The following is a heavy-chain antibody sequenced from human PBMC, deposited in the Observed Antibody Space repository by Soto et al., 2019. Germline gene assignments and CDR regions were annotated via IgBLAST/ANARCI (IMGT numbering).Heavy chain of an antibody. V-gene: IGHV3-23*01. CDR1: GFTLSSYD. D-gene: IGHD3-9*01. J-gene: IGHJ3*02. CDR2: IRGSGGGT. Sequence: EVQLLESGGGLVQPGGSLRLSCAASGFTLSSYDMGWVRQAPGRGLEWISLIRGSGGGTFHADSVEGRLTSARDISKNTLYLQMHSLRAEDSAVYYCAKDRGANAGYPAFDIWGQGKMVTVSS. CDR3: AKDRGANAGYPAFDI.